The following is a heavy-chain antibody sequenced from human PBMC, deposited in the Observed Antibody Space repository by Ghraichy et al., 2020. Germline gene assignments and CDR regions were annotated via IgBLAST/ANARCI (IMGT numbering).Heavy chain of an antibody. D-gene: IGHD1-26*01. J-gene: IGHJ5*02. CDR2: IYYSGST. Sequence: SETLSLTCTVSGGSISSYYWSWIRQPPGKGLEWIGYIYYSGSTNYNPSLKSRVTISVDTSKNQFSLKLSSVTAADTAVYYCARDFRGSSRYNWFDPWGQGTLVTVSS. V-gene: IGHV4-59*01. CDR1: GGSISSYY. CDR3: ARDFRGSSRYNWFDP.